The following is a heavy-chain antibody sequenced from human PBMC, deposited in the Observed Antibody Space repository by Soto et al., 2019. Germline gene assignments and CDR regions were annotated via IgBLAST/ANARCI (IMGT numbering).Heavy chain of an antibody. CDR3: ARESEDLPSNFDY. CDR1: GFTFTRYS. CDR2: ISSTTNYI. Sequence: PGGSLRLSCAASGFTFTRYSMNWVRQAPGKGLEWVSSISSTTNYIYYADSMKGRFTVSRDNAKNSVYLEMNSLSAEDTAVYYCARESEDLPSNFDYWGQGPLVTVSS. V-gene: IGHV3-21*01. J-gene: IGHJ4*02.